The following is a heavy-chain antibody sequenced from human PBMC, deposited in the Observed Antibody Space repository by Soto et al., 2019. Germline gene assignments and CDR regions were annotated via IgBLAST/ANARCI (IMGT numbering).Heavy chain of an antibody. CDR2: ISGSGGST. CDR3: AKSTHAIDYYYGMDV. Sequence: GGSLRLSCAASGFTFSSYAMSWVRQAPGKGLAWVSAISGSGGSTYYADSVKGRFTISRDNSKNTLYLQMNSLRAEDTAVYYCAKSTHAIDYYYGMDVWGQGTTVTVSS. J-gene: IGHJ6*02. CDR1: GFTFSSYA. V-gene: IGHV3-23*01. D-gene: IGHD2-8*01.